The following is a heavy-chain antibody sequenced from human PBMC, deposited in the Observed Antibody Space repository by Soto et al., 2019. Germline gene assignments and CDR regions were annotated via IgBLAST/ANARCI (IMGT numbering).Heavy chain of an antibody. V-gene: IGHV3-30*19. J-gene: IGHJ4*02. CDR1: GFTFSSYG. Sequence: QVQLVESGGGVVQPGGSLRLSCTASGFTFSSYGMHWVRQAPGKGLQWVAVIQHDGTYQYYLDSVKGRFTISRDNSKDTSYLQMNSLRVEDTAVYYCVRDDDNLDNGLDHWGQGTLVTVYS. CDR2: IQHDGTYQ. CDR3: VRDDDNLDNGLDH. D-gene: IGHD1-1*01.